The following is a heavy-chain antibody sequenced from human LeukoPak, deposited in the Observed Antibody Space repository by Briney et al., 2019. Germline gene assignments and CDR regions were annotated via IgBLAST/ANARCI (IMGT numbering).Heavy chain of an antibody. CDR2: IDHSGST. J-gene: IGHJ4*02. Sequence: PSETLSLTCAVYGGSFSGYYWSWLRQPSGKGLEWIGEIDHSGSTNYNPSLKSRVTISVDTSKNQFSLKLSSVTAADTAVYYCARTPAAMAPRGNFGYWGQGTLVTVSS. CDR1: GGSFSGYY. CDR3: ARTPAAMAPRGNFGY. D-gene: IGHD2-2*01. V-gene: IGHV4-34*01.